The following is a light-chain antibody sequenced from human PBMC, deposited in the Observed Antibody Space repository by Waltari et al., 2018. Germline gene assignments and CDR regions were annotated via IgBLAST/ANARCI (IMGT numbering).Light chain of an antibody. V-gene: IGLV3-21*02. CDR3: QVWDSSLDHRYV. CDR1: NIGSKS. CDR2: DDS. J-gene: IGLJ1*01. Sequence: SYVLTQSPSVSVAPGQTARITCGGHNIGSKSVHWYQQKPGQAPVLVVYDDSDRPSGIPERFSGSNAGNTATLTISKVEAGDEADYYCQVWDSSLDHRYVFGTGTKVTVL.